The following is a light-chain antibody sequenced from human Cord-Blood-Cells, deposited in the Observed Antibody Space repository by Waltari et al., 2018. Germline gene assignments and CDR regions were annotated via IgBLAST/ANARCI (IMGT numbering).Light chain of an antibody. V-gene: IGKV3-20*01. CDR2: GAS. CDR1: QSVSSSY. Sequence: EIVLTQSPGTLSLSPGESAPLPCRASQSVSSSYLAWYQQKPGQAPRLLIYGASSRATGIPDRFSGSGSGTDFTLTISRLEPEDFAVYYCQQYGSSPRTFGQGTKVEIK. J-gene: IGKJ1*01. CDR3: QQYGSSPRT.